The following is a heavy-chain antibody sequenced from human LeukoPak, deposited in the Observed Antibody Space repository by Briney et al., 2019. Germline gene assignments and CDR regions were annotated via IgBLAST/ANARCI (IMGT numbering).Heavy chain of an antibody. Sequence: PGGSLRLSCAASGFTFSNYWMHWVRQAPGEGLVWVSRIKSDGSRTDYADSVKGRFTISRDNAKNSLHLQMNSLRAEDTALYYCAKDLAVAGMRPYFDYWGQGTLVTVSS. CDR2: IKSDGSRT. D-gene: IGHD6-19*01. J-gene: IGHJ4*02. CDR3: AKDLAVAGMRPYFDY. V-gene: IGHV3-74*01. CDR1: GFTFSNYW.